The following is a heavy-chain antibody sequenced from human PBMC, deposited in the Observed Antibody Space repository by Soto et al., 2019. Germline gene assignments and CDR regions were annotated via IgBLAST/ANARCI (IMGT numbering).Heavy chain of an antibody. CDR2: IIPIFGTA. CDR1: GGTFSSYA. J-gene: IGHJ3*02. D-gene: IGHD3-3*01. CDR3: AREGGITIFGSHAFDI. V-gene: IGHV1-69*06. Sequence: QVQLVQSGAEVKKPGSSAKVSCKASGGTFSSYAISWVRQAPGQGLEWMGGIIPIFGTANYAQKFQGRVTITADKSTSTGYMELSSLRSEDTAVYYCAREGGITIFGSHAFDIWGQGTMVTVSS.